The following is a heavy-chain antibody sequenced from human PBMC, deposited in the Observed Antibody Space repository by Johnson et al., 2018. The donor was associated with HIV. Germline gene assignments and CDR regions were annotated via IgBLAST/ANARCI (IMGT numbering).Heavy chain of an antibody. CDR3: AKGPNGQLDDAFHI. J-gene: IGHJ3*02. CDR2: LSYDGSNK. CDR1: GFTFRTYA. D-gene: IGHD6-6*01. V-gene: IGHV3-30*04. Sequence: QMLLVESGGGVVQPGRSLRLSCAVSGFTFRTYAMHWVRQAPGKGLEWVAVLSYDGSNKYYADSVKGRFTISRDNSKNTLYLQMNSLRAEDTAVYYCAKGPNGQLDDAFHIWGQGTMVTVSS.